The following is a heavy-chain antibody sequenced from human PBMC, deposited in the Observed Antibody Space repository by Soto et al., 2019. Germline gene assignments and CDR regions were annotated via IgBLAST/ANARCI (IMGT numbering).Heavy chain of an antibody. CDR1: GFTFSSYS. CDR3: ARQGCSSTSCYKNWFDP. D-gene: IGHD2-2*02. CDR2: ISSNGSTK. Sequence: GGSLRLSCAASGFTFSSYSMNWVRQAPGKGLEWVSYISSNGSTKYYADSVKGRFTISRDNSKNTLYLQMNSLRAEDTAVYYCARQGCSSTSCYKNWFDPWGQGTLVTVSS. J-gene: IGHJ5*02. V-gene: IGHV3-48*01.